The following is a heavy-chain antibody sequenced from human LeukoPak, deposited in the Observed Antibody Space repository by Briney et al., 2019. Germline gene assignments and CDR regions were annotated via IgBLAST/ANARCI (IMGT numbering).Heavy chain of an antibody. D-gene: IGHD1/OR15-1a*01. CDR2: INSDDDST. CDR1: GFTFSSYA. Sequence: GGSLRLSCSASGFTFSSYAMHWVRQAPGKGLEYVSGINSDDDSTSYADSLKDRFTIFRDNSKNTLYLQMSSLKTEDTAVYYCVKDRGGITRDFDYWGQGTLVTVSS. V-gene: IGHV3-64D*06. J-gene: IGHJ4*02. CDR3: VKDRGGITRDFDY.